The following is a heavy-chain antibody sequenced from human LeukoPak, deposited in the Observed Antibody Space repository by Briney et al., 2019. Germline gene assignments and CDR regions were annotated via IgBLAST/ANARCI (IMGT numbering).Heavy chain of an antibody. D-gene: IGHD3-3*01. CDR3: ARTIFGRYMDV. V-gene: IGHV1-8*03. CDR1: GYTFTSYD. Sequence: ASVKVSCKASGYTFTSYDNNWVRQATGQGLEWMGWMNPNSGNTGYAQKFQGRVTITRNTSISTAYMELSSLRSEDTAVYYCARTIFGRYMDVWGKGTTVTVSS. J-gene: IGHJ6*03. CDR2: MNPNSGNT.